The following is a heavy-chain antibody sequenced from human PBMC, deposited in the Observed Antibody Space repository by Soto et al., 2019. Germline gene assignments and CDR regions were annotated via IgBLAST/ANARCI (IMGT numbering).Heavy chain of an antibody. D-gene: IGHD3-3*01. Sequence: EVQLVESGGGLVQPGGSLRLSCAASGFTLSDHYMDWVRQAPGKGLEWVGRIKNKAGSYSTEYAASVTGRVTISRDDSTNSLYLQMNSLKTEDTAVYYCAALTWNGYYLPWGQGTLVIVSS. CDR3: AALTWNGYYLP. J-gene: IGHJ4*02. V-gene: IGHV3-72*01. CDR1: GFTLSDHY. CDR2: IKNKAGSYST.